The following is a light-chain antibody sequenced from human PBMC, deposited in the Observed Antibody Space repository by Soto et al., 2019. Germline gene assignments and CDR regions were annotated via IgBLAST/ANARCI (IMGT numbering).Light chain of an antibody. Sequence: IVRTQSTATLSVSPGERATLSCRASQSVKNNLAWYQEKPGQVPRLLIHGTSIRATGIPARFSGSGSGTEFTLTISSLQSEDFAVYYCQQYNEFPRSFGQGTLLEI. CDR3: QQYNEFPRS. J-gene: IGKJ5*01. CDR2: GTS. V-gene: IGKV3-15*01. CDR1: QSVKNN.